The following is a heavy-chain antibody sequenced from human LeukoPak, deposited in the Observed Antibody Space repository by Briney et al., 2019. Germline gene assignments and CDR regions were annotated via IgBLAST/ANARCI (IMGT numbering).Heavy chain of an antibody. CDR1: GYTFTSHG. CDR3: ARAGTNLGDYDF. Sequence: ASVKVSCKASGYTFTSHGISWVRQAPGQGLEWMGWISTYNGNTNYAQKLQGRVSMTTDTSTSTAYMDLRSLRSDDTAVYYCARAGTNLGDYDFWGQGTLVTVSS. CDR2: ISTYNGNT. J-gene: IGHJ4*02. D-gene: IGHD4-17*01. V-gene: IGHV1-18*01.